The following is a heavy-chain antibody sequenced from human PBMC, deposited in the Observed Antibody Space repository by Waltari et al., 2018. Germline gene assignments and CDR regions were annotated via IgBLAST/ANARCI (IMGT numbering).Heavy chain of an antibody. CDR3: ARDRGRGLYLDS. V-gene: IGHV4-4*02. CDR1: GDPLSSSHW. CDR2: VYRSGKT. Sequence: QVQLQESGPGLAKPSGTLSLPCGVSGDPLSSSHWWSWVRRPPGKGLEWVGQVYRSGKTNYNPSLESRVTISMDTSNNQFSLKLTSATASDTAVYYCARDRGRGLYLDSWGQEPWSLSPQ. D-gene: IGHD2-15*01. J-gene: IGHJ4*01.